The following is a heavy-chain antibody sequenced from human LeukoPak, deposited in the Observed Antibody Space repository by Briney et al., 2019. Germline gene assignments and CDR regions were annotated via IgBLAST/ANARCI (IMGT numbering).Heavy chain of an antibody. V-gene: IGHV3-30*18. CDR2: ISYDGSNK. D-gene: IGHD6-13*01. J-gene: IGHJ4*02. Sequence: PGGSLRLSCAASGFTFSSYGMHWVRQAPGKGLEWVAVISYDGSNKYYADSVKGRFTISRDNSKNTLYLQMNGLRAEDTAVYYCAKDGVRGSSSWPSGGGAFQYSDYWGQGTLVTVSS. CDR3: AKDGVRGSSSWPSGGGAFQYSDY. CDR1: GFTFSSYG.